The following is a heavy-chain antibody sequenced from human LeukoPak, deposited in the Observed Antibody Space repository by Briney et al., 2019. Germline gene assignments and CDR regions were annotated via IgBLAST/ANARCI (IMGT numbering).Heavy chain of an antibody. J-gene: IGHJ4*02. V-gene: IGHV4-59*08. CDR2: IYYTGNT. CDR3: ARRVTGRGTFYFDY. CDR1: GGSISTYY. D-gene: IGHD3-16*01. Sequence: SETLSLTCAVSGGSISTYYWTWIRQPPGKELEGIGYIYYTGNTNYNPALKSRVSISLDTSRNQFSLKLNSVTAADTAVYYCARRVTGRGTFYFDYWGQGSLVTVSS.